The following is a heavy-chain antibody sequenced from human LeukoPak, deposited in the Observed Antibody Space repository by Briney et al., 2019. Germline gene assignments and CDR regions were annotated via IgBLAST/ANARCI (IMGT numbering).Heavy chain of an antibody. D-gene: IGHD6-13*01. CDR2: IYYSGST. V-gene: IGHV4-59*01. Sequence: TSETLSLTCTVSGGSISSYYWSWIRQPPGKGLEWIGYIYYSGSTNYNPSLKSRVTISADTSKNQFSLKLSSVTAADTAVYYCARDPGQQLPFGYFDYWGQGTLVTVSS. CDR1: GGSISSYY. CDR3: ARDPGQQLPFGYFDY. J-gene: IGHJ4*02.